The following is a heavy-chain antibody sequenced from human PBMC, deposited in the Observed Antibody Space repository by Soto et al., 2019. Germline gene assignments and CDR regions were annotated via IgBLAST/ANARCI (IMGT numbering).Heavy chain of an antibody. J-gene: IGHJ6*02. CDR2: IYYSGST. CDR1: GGSISSGGYY. V-gene: IGHV4-31*03. Sequence: SETLSLTCTVSGGSISSGGYYWSWIRQHPGKGQEWIGYIYYSGSTYYNPSLKSRVTISVDTSKNQFSLKLSSVTAADTAVYYCARDRKGYYGMDVWGQGTTVTVSS. CDR3: ARDRKGYYGMDV.